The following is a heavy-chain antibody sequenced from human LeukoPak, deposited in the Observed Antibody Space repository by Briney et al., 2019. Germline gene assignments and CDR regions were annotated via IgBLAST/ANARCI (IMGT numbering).Heavy chain of an antibody. CDR1: GDSVSSNSAA. V-gene: IGHV6-1*01. D-gene: IGHD2-2*01. J-gene: IGHJ6*02. CDR3: ARGCSSTSCLVFGMDV. Sequence: SQTLSLTCAISGDSVSSNSAAWNWIRQTPSRGLEWLGRAYYRSKWYNDYAVSVKGRITINPDTSKNQLSLQLNSVTPEDTAVYYCARGCSSTSCLVFGMDVWGQGTTVTVSS. CDR2: AYYRSKWYN.